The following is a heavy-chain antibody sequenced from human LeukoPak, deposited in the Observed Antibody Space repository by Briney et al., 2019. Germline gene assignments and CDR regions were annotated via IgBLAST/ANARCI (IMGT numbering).Heavy chain of an antibody. J-gene: IGHJ4*02. CDR1: GASVSSFH. Sequence: PSETLSLTCVVSGASVSSFHWNWIRQLPGKGLEWIGCLSYTGKTDYNPSLTSRVTISLDTSKNQVSLKLRFVTAADTAVYYCSEGYFEPFAHWGQGILVTVSS. D-gene: IGHD2/OR15-2a*01. CDR2: LSYTGKT. V-gene: IGHV4-59*02. CDR3: SEGYFEPFAH.